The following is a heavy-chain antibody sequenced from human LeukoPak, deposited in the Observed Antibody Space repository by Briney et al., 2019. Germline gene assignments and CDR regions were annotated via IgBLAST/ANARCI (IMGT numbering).Heavy chain of an antibody. V-gene: IGHV3-30-3*01. J-gene: IGHJ3*02. CDR3: AREGTARDAFDI. D-gene: IGHD2-21*02. CDR1: GFTFSYYA. CDR2: ISSDGSDK. Sequence: PGGSLRLSCAASGFTFSYYATHWVRQAPGKGLEWVAFISSDGSDKYYADSMKGRFTISRDNSKNTLYLQMTSLRGEDTAMYYCAREGTARDAFDIWGQGTMVTVSS.